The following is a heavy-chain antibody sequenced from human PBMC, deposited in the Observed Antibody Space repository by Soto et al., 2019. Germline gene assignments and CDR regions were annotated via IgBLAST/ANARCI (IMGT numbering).Heavy chain of an antibody. CDR3: ARDGDYGDLVTLGMDV. J-gene: IGHJ6*02. D-gene: IGHD4-17*01. CDR1: GGTFSSYA. Sequence: ASVKVSCKASGGTFSSYAISWVRQAPGQGLEWMGGIIPIFGTANYAQKFQGRVTITADESTSTAYMELSSLRSEDTAVYYCARDGDYGDLVTLGMDVWGQGTTVTVSS. CDR2: IIPIFGTA. V-gene: IGHV1-69*13.